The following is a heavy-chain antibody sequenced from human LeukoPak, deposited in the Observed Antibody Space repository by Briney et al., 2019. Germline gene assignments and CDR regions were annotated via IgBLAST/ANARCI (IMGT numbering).Heavy chain of an antibody. CDR3: AKDMAPWNPVDTAMPSDD. CDR1: GFTFDDYA. CDR2: ISWNSGSI. D-gene: IGHD5-18*01. Sequence: PGGSLRLSCAASGFTFDDYAMHWVRQAPGKGLEWVSGISWNSGSIGYADSVKGRFTISRDNAKNSLYLQMNSLRAEDTALYYCAKDMAPWNPVDTAMPSDDWGQGTLVTVSS. V-gene: IGHV3-9*01. J-gene: IGHJ4*02.